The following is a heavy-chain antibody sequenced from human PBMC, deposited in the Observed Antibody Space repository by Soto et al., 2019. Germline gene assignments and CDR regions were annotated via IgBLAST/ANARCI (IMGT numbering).Heavy chain of an antibody. V-gene: IGHV3-30*18. CDR3: VKDRSDTWSFDN. D-gene: IGHD2-8*02. CDR2: VSHDGTLY. Sequence: QVQLVESGGGVVQPGRSLRLSCSASGFIYSSCAMHWVRQVPGKGLEWLAVVSHDGTLYPYADSVRGRFTISRDNSRKMLYLQMNSLRPDDTPVYYCVKDRSDTWSFDNWGQGTLVTVSS. CDR1: GFIYSSCA. J-gene: IGHJ4*02.